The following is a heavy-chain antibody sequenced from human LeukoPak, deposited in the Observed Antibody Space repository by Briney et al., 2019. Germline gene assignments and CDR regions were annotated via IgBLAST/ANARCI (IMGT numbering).Heavy chain of an antibody. V-gene: IGHV1-3*01. J-gene: IGHJ4*02. CDR2: INPCNCKT. CDR3: ARDIVAKIAEYPMRLIDY. Sequence: ASVKVSCKASGYTFTSYAMHWVRQAPGQGLEWMGWINPCNCKTKYSQKFQGRVTITRDTSASTAYMELRSLRSDDTAVYYCARDIVAKIAEYPMRLIDYWGQGTLVTVSS. D-gene: IGHD5-12*01. CDR1: GYTFTSYA.